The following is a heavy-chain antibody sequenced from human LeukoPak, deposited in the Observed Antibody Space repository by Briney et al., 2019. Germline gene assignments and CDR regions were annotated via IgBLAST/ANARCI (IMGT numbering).Heavy chain of an antibody. J-gene: IGHJ3*02. CDR1: GGSFSGYY. CDR2: INHSGST. D-gene: IGHD6-19*01. CDR3: ARTQWLARGRNMRHAFDI. V-gene: IGHV4-34*01. Sequence: SETLSLTCAVYGGSFSGYYWTWIRQPPGKGLEWIGEINHSGSTNYNPSLKSQVTVSVDTSRNQFSLKLSSVTAADTAVYYCARTQWLARGRNMRHAFDIWGQGTMVTVSS.